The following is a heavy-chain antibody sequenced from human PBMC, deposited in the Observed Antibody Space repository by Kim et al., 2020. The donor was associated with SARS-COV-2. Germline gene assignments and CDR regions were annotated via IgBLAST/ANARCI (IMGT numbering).Heavy chain of an antibody. CDR1: GFTFDDYA. D-gene: IGHD3-16*01. J-gene: IGHJ6*03. V-gene: IGHV3-9*01. CDR3: ARDRQLGASGHFYFMDV. Sequence: GGSLRLSCAASGFTFDDYAMHWVRQAPGKGLEWVSGINWNSGDKVYADSVQGRFTISRDNAKNSLYLQMNSLTTEDTALYYCARDRQLGASGHFYFMDV. CDR2: INWNSGDK.